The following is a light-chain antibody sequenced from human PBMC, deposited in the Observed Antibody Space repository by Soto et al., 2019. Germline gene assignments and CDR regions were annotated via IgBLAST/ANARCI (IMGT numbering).Light chain of an antibody. Sequence: VMTQSTGTLSLSPGERATLSCRASQSVSSSYLAWYQQKPGQAPRLLIYGASSRATGIPDRFSGSGSGTDFTLTISRLEPEDFAVYYCQQYGSSPPITCGQGTDWRL. J-gene: IGKJ5*01. CDR3: QQYGSSPPIT. V-gene: IGKV3-20*01. CDR2: GAS. CDR1: QSVSSSY.